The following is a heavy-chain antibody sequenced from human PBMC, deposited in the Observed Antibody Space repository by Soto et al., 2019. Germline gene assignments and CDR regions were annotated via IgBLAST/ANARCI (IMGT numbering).Heavy chain of an antibody. CDR1: GYNFISHG. Sequence: QVQLVQSGGEVKMPGASVKVSCKASGYNFISHGIGWVRQAPGLGLEWMGWISVYNGNTLSAQKFQGRLTMTTDTSTNTAYMELRCLRDDDTAVYYCVRGGSGTWWFDPWGQGTLVTVSS. D-gene: IGHD3-10*01. CDR3: VRGGSGTWWFDP. CDR2: ISVYNGNT. V-gene: IGHV1-18*01. J-gene: IGHJ5*02.